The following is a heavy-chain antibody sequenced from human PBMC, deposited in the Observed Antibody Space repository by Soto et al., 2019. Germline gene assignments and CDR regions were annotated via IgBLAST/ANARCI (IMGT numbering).Heavy chain of an antibody. CDR1: GGSISSYY. J-gene: IGHJ6*02. D-gene: IGHD2-2*01. V-gene: IGHV4-59*12. CDR2: IYYSGST. Sequence: SETLSLTCTVSGGSISSYYWSWIRQPPGKGLEWIGYIYYSGSTNYNPSLKSRVTISVDTSKNQFSLKLSSVTAADTAVYYCARDKIVVVPAARDFYYGLDVWGQGTTVTVSS. CDR3: ARDKIVVVPAARDFYYGLDV.